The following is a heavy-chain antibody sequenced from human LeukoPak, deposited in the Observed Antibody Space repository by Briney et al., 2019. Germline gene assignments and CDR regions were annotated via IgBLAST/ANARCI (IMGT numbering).Heavy chain of an antibody. CDR3: ARGWCSSTSCYSGWFDP. V-gene: IGHV1-18*01. D-gene: IGHD2-2*01. CDR1: GYTFTSYG. J-gene: IGHJ5*02. CDR2: ISDYNGNT. Sequence: ASVKVSCKASGYTFTSYGISWVRQAPGQGLEWMGWISDYNGNTNYAQKLQGRVTMTTDTSTSTAYMELRSLRSDDTAVYYCARGWCSSTSCYSGWFDPWGQGTLVTVSS.